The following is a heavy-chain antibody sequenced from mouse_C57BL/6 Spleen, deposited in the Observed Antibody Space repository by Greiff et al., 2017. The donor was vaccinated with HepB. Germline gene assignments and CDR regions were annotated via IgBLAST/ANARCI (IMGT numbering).Heavy chain of an antibody. CDR1: GFTFSSYA. D-gene: IGHD2-2*01. V-gene: IGHV5-4*03. CDR3: ARVYGYDWYFDV. J-gene: IGHJ1*03. CDR2: ISDGGSYT. Sequence: EVKLVESGGGLVKPGGSLKLSCAASGFTFSSYAMSWVRQTPEKRLEWVATISDGGSYTYYPDNVKGRFTISRDNAKNNLYLQLSHLKSEDTAMYYCARVYGYDWYFDVWGTGTTVTVSS.